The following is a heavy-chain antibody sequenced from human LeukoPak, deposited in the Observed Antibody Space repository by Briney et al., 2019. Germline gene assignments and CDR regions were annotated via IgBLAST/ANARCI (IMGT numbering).Heavy chain of an antibody. Sequence: GGSLRLSCEASGFAFRSISMNWVRQAPGKGLEWVSPISPDGETIYHADSVKGRFTTSRDNAKSSLYLQMNSLRAEDTALYYCTRDLPVPSLVRGIIIYGLIDYWGQGTLVAVSS. J-gene: IGHJ4*02. CDR3: TRDLPVPSLVRGIIIYGLIDY. D-gene: IGHD3-10*01. CDR2: ISPDGETI. CDR1: GFAFRSIS. V-gene: IGHV3-21*06.